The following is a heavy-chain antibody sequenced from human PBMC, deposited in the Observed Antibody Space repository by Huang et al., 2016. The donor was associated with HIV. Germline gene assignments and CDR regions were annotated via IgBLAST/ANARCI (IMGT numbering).Heavy chain of an antibody. V-gene: IGHV1-18*01. CDR1: GYTFTGYG. J-gene: IGHJ3*02. D-gene: IGHD3-22*01. Sequence: QIQLMQSGPELKQPGASVKVSCKASGYTFTGYGITWVRQAPGQGPEWMGWISASSGDTEYAQKCQGRGTLTTDTATNIAYMELRSLRSDDTAKYYCARDPKYHRIGYYRQRRGIDIWGQGTMVIVSS. CDR2: ISASSGDT. CDR3: ARDPKYHRIGYYRQRRGIDI.